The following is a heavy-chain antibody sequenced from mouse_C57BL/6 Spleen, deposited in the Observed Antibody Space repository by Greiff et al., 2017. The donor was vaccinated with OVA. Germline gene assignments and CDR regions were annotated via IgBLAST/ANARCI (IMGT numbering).Heavy chain of an antibody. CDR3: AREANYYGSTYYFDY. V-gene: IGHV1-55*01. CDR2: IYPGSGST. D-gene: IGHD1-1*01. CDR1: GYTFTSYW. Sequence: QVQLQQSGAELVKPGASVKMSCKASGYTFTSYWITWVKQRPGQGLEWIGDIYPGSGSTNYNEKFKSKATLTVDTSSSTSYMQLSSLTSEDSAVYDIAREANYYGSTYYFDYWGQGTTLTVSS. J-gene: IGHJ2*01.